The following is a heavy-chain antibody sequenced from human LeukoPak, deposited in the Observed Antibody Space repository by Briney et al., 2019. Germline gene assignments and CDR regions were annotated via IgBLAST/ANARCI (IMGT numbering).Heavy chain of an antibody. CDR3: TRAGIPGYCGAATCSNWLDP. J-gene: IGHJ5*02. CDR1: GGTFSSYS. D-gene: IGHD2-15*01. CDR2: IIPLFNTP. V-gene: IGHV1-69*06. Sequence: SVKVSCTDSGGTFSSYSINWVRQAPRQGLEWMGGIIPLFNTPNYAQKFQGRVSITANTSTNTTYMELSSLTSEDTAVYYCTRAGIPGYCGAATCSNWLDPWGQGTLVTVSP.